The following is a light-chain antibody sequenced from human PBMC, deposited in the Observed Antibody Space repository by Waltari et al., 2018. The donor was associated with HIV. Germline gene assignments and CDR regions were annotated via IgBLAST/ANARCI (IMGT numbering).Light chain of an antibody. Sequence: ESVLTQSPGTLSLSPGERATLSYRASERVDSSYLAWYRQRRGQAPRLLIYGASTRAAGIPDRFTGSGSGTDFTLTISRLEAEDFAVYYCQHFNTFGQGTKVEIK. J-gene: IGKJ2*01. CDR2: GAS. CDR3: QHFNT. CDR1: ERVDSSY. V-gene: IGKV3-20*01.